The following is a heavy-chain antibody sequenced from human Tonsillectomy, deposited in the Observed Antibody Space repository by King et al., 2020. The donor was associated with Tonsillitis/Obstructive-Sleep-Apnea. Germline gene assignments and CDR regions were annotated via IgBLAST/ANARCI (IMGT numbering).Heavy chain of an antibody. CDR1: GFTFSSYD. J-gene: IGHJ4*02. CDR3: ARSPYSSAWYYFDY. V-gene: IGHV3-33*01. CDR2: IWYDGSNK. D-gene: IGHD6-19*01. Sequence: VQLVESGGGVVQPGRSLRLSCAASGFTFSSYDMHWVRQAPGKGLEWVSVIWYDGSNKYYADSVKGRFTISRDNSKNTLYLQMNGLRAEDTAVYYCARSPYSSAWYYFDYWGPGTLVTVSS.